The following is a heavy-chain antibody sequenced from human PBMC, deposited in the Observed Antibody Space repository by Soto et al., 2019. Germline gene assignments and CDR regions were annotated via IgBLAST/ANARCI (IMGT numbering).Heavy chain of an antibody. CDR1: RDTFTSHA. D-gene: IGHD3-3*01. V-gene: IGHV1-3*01. CDR2: INAGNGNT. CDR3: ARDAGLTIFGIVNSYGVDV. Sequence: VSAKVSSKASRDTFTSHAMHWARQAPGQRLEWMGWINAGNGNTKHSQKFQGRVTITRDTSASTAYMELSSLRYEDTAVYYCARDAGLTIFGIVNSYGVDVWGQGTTVTVSS. J-gene: IGHJ6*02.